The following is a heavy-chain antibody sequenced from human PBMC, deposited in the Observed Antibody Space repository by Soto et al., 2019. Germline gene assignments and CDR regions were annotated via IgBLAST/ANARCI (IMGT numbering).Heavy chain of an antibody. CDR3: ARDVGYGLIDG. D-gene: IGHD5-18*01. Sequence: ASVKVSCKASVYTFTSCGISWVRQAPGQGLEWMGWINAYNGNTNYAQKVQGRVTMTTDTSTSTAYMELRSLRSDDTAVYYCARDVGYGLIDGWGQGTLVTVSS. CDR2: INAYNGNT. V-gene: IGHV1-18*01. J-gene: IGHJ4*02. CDR1: VYTFTSCG.